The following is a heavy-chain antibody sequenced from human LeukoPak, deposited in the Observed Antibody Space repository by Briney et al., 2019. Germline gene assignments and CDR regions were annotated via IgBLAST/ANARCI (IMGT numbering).Heavy chain of an antibody. CDR1: GFTFTNYW. CDR2: IKQDGSEK. D-gene: IGHD6-13*01. V-gene: IGHV3-7*01. CDR3: TTSYSSSWYASGTDY. J-gene: IGHJ4*02. Sequence: GGSLRLSCAASGFTFTNYWMRWVRQAPGKGLEWVANIKQDGSEKHYVDSVKGRFTISRDNAKNSLYLQMNSLRDEDTAVYYCTTSYSSSWYASGTDYWGQGTLVTVSS.